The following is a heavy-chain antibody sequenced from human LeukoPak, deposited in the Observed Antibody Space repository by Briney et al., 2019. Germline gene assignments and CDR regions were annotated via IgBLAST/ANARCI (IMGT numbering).Heavy chain of an antibody. V-gene: IGHV4-59*08. Sequence: SETLSLTCTVSGGSISSYYWSWIRQPPGKGLEWIGYIYYSGSTNYNPSLKSRVTISVDTSKNQFSLKLSPVTAADTAVYYCASHYDILTGYSGVDYWGQGTLVTVSS. CDR2: IYYSGST. J-gene: IGHJ4*02. CDR3: ASHYDILTGYSGVDY. CDR1: GGSISSYY. D-gene: IGHD3-9*01.